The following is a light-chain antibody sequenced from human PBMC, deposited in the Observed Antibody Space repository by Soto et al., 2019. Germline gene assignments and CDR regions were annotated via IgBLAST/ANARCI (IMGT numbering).Light chain of an antibody. CDR3: QQYGSSGT. J-gene: IGKJ1*01. CDR1: QSVDPSY. Sequence: DIVLTQSPGTLSVSPGERATLSCKASQSVDPSYLCWFQQRPGQAPRLLIYGTSSRATGIPTRFSGSGSGTDFTLTISRLEPEDFAVYYCQQYGSSGTFGQGTKVDIK. V-gene: IGKV3-20*01. CDR2: GTS.